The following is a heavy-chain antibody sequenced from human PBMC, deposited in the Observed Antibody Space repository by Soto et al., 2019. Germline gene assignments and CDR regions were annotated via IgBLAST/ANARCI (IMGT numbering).Heavy chain of an antibody. CDR2: INHTGST. D-gene: IGHD2-21*02. CDR1: GGSFRGYS. CDR3: ARRRVMTLWFDP. Sequence: SETLSLTCAVYGGSFRGYSWTWIRQPPGKGLEWIGEINHTGSTNYNPSLKSRVTISVDASKNQFSLKVNSVTAADTAVYYCARRRVMTLWFDPWGQGTLVTVSS. J-gene: IGHJ5*02. V-gene: IGHV4-34*01.